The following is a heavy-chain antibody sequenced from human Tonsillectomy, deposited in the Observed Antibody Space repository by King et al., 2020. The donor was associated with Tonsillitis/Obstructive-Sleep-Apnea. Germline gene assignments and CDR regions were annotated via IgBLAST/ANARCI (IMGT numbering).Heavy chain of an antibody. CDR3: ARRLYSGSYSHPFDY. Sequence: QLQLQESGPGLVTPSETLSLTCTVSGGSFSSYYWSWIRQPPGKGLEWIGYIYYSGSTNYNPSLKSRVTISIDTSKNQFSLKLSSVTAADTAVYYCARRLYSGSYSHPFDYWGQGTLVTVSS. CDR1: GGSFSSYY. CDR2: IYYSGST. V-gene: IGHV4-59*08. J-gene: IGHJ4*02. D-gene: IGHD1-26*01.